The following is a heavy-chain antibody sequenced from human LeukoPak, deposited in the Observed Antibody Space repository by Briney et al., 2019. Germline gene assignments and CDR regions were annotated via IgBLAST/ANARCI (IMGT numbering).Heavy chain of an antibody. Sequence: ASVKVSCKASGYTFTGYYMHWVRQAPGQGLEWMGWINPSSGGTNYAQKFQGRVTMTRDTSISTAYMELSRLRSDNTAVYYCARDVGEYCSSVSCYASDYWGQGTLVTVSS. D-gene: IGHD2-2*01. J-gene: IGHJ4*02. CDR1: GYTFTGYY. CDR3: ARDVGEYCSSVSCYASDY. V-gene: IGHV1-2*02. CDR2: INPSSGGT.